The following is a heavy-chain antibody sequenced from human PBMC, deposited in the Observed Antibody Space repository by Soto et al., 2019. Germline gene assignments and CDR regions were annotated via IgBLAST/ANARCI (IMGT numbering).Heavy chain of an antibody. CDR2: ISYDGSVK. CDR1: GFTFSSYG. V-gene: IGHV3-30*03. J-gene: IGHJ4*02. CDR3: AGEVASGY. Sequence: QVQLVESGGDVVQPGRSLRLSCAASGFTFSSYGMHWVRQAPGKGLEWVAVISYDGSVKYYADSVKGRFTISRDNSKNTLYLQMYSLRAEDTAVYYCAGEVASGYWGQGTLVTVSS. D-gene: IGHD2-21*01.